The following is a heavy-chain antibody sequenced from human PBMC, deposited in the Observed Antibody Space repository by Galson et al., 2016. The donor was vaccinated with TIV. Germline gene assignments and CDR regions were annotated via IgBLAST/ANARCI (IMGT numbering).Heavy chain of an antibody. V-gene: IGHV3-7*01. D-gene: IGHD2-2*01. CDR2: INDGGSEK. J-gene: IGHJ5*02. Sequence: SLRLSCAASRFSFHTYWMSWLRQAPGKGLEWVASINDGGSEKDYVDSMKGRFTISRDNAQTSLYLQMDSLRAEDTAVYYCARMLFDIVQAPAATPTGYFDPWGQGTLVTVSS. CDR3: ARMLFDIVQAPAATPTGYFDP. CDR1: RFSFHTYW.